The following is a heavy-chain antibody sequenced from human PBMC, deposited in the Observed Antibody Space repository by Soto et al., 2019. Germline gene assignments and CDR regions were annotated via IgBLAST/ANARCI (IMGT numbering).Heavy chain of an antibody. CDR1: ADTFTGYT. J-gene: IGHJ4*02. Sequence: QVQLVQSGAEVKKPGSSVKVSCKASADTFTGYTVTWVRQAPGQGLEWVGRVIPILGASNFAQKFQGRVTISADKVTDPAYTVLAGLTSEDKAVYYCARSRGSYYSNFDSWGQGTPVTVSS. D-gene: IGHD1-26*01. CDR2: VIPILGAS. V-gene: IGHV1-69*08. CDR3: ARSRGSYYSNFDS.